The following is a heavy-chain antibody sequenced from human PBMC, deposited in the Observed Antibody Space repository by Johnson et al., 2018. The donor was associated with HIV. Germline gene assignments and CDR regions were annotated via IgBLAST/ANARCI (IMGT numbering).Heavy chain of an antibody. Sequence: VQLVESGGGVARPGGSLRLSCEASGFTFDEYDMNWVRQAPGKGLEWVSGINWQGGTPGFADSVKGRFTISRDNAKNSLYLQMNSLRAEDTALYYCARDSVGARGAFDIWGQGTVVSVST. D-gene: IGHD1-26*01. J-gene: IGHJ3*02. V-gene: IGHV3-20*04. CDR1: GFTFDEYD. CDR3: ARDSVGARGAFDI. CDR2: INWQGGTP.